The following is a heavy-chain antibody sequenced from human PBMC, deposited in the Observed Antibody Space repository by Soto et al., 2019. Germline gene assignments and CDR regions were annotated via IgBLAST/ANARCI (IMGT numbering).Heavy chain of an antibody. CDR2: IYYSGST. Sequence: PSETLSLTCTVSGGSISSYYWSWIRQPPGKGLEWIGYIYYSGSTNYNPSLKSRVTISVDTSKNQFSLKLSSVTAADTAVYYCARGISRSYIYYYMDVWGKGTTVTVSS. V-gene: IGHV4-59*01. CDR1: GGSISSYY. CDR3: ARGISRSYIYYYMDV. J-gene: IGHJ6*03. D-gene: IGHD3-10*01.